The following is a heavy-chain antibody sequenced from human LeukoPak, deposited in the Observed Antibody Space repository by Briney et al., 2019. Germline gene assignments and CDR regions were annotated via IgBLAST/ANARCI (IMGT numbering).Heavy chain of an antibody. CDR1: GFTVSTNY. D-gene: IGHD3-22*01. V-gene: IGHV3-66*01. J-gene: IGHJ4*02. CDR2: ICSGGST. Sequence: GGSLRLSCAASGFTVSTNYMTWVRQTPGKGLEWVSVICSGGSTYYADSVKGRFTISRDNSKNTVYLQMNSLRPEDTAVYYCARIPLVLITSGGYWGQGTLVTVSS. CDR3: ARIPLVLITSGGY.